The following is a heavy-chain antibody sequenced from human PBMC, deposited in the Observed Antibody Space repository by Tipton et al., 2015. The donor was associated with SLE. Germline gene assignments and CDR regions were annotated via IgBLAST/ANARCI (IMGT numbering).Heavy chain of an antibody. V-gene: IGHV4-61*01. D-gene: IGHD2-2*01. CDR2: IYYSGST. J-gene: IGHJ4*02. CDR3: ARGDCSSTSCLDY. CDR1: GGSISSSSYY. Sequence: TLSLTCTVSGGSISSSSYYWSWIRQPPGKGLEWIGYIYYSGSTNYNPSLKSRVTISVDTSKYQFSLKLSSVTAADTAAYYRARGDCSSTSCLDYWGQGTLVTVSS.